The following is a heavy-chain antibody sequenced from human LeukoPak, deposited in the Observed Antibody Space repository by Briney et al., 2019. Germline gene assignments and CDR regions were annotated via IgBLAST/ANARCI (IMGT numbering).Heavy chain of an antibody. CDR1: GFTFDDYA. D-gene: IGHD6-19*01. CDR3: AKDLTGYSSGWFDY. V-gene: IGHV3-9*03. CDR2: ISWNSGSI. J-gene: IGHJ4*02. Sequence: PGGSLRLSFAASGFTFDDYAMHWVRQAPGKGLEWVSGISWNSGSIGYADSVKGRFTISRDNAKNSLYLQMNSLRAEDMALYYCAKDLTGYSSGWFDYWGQGTLVTVSS.